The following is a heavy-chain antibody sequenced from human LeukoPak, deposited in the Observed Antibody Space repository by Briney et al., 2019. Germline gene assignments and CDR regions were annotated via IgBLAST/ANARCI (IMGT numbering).Heavy chain of an antibody. Sequence: GGSLRLSCAASGFIFSSYWMSWVRQAPGKGLEWVSSISSSSSYIYYADSVKGRFTISRDNAKNSLYLQMNSLRAEDTAVYYCASVTPYDYWGQGTLVTVSS. CDR2: ISSSSSYI. J-gene: IGHJ4*02. D-gene: IGHD4-23*01. V-gene: IGHV3-21*01. CDR3: ASVTPYDY. CDR1: GFIFSSYW.